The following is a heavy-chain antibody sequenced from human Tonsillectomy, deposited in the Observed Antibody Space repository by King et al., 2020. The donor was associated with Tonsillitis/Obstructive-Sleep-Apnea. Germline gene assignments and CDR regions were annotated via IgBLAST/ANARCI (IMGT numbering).Heavy chain of an antibody. D-gene: IGHD3-9*01. V-gene: IGHV4-34*01. Sequence: VQLQQWGAGLLKPSETLSLTCAVYGGSFSGYYWSWIRQPPGKGLEWIGEINHSGSTNYNPSLKSRVTISVDTSKNQFSLKLSSVTAADTAVYYCARGGDWLSRHYYYMDVWGKGTTVTVSS. CDR1: GGSFSGYY. J-gene: IGHJ6*03. CDR3: ARGGDWLSRHYYYMDV. CDR2: INHSGST.